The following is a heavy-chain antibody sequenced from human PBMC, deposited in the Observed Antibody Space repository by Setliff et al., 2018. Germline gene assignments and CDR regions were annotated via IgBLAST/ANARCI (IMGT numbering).Heavy chain of an antibody. CDR1: GFTLSGHW. CDR3: AKGYGAIDY. D-gene: IGHD4-17*01. CDR2: INWNGGST. J-gene: IGHJ4*02. Sequence: SGGSLRLSCEASGFTLSGHWMFWVRQVPGKGLVWVSGINWNGGSTGYADSVKGRFTISRDNAKNSLYLQMNSQRAEDTAVYYCAKGYGAIDYWGQGTLVTAPQ. V-gene: IGHV3-20*04.